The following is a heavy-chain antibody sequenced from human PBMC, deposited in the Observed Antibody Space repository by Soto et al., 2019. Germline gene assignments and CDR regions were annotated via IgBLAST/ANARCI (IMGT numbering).Heavy chain of an antibody. Sequence: QVQLQESGPGLVKPSGTLSLTCAVSSGSISSSNWWSWVRQPPGKGLEWIGEIYHSGSTNYNPSLQSRGAISVDKAKNQFSLKRSSVTAANTAVYYCARVGLPSFHNDYAYYFDYWGQGTLVTVSS. CDR2: IYHSGST. CDR3: ARVGLPSFHNDYAYYFDY. D-gene: IGHD4-17*01. V-gene: IGHV4-4*02. CDR1: SGSISSSNW. J-gene: IGHJ4*02.